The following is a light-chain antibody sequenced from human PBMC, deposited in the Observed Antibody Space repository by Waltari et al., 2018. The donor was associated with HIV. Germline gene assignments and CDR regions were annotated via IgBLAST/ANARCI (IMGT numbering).Light chain of an antibody. CDR1: QSVLYSSNNKNY. V-gene: IGKV4-1*01. CDR3: QQYYSLPC. J-gene: IGKJ1*01. CDR2: WAS. Sequence: DIVMTQSPDSLAVSLGERATINCKSSQSVLYSSNNKNYLAWYQQKPGQPPKLLIYWASTRESGVPDRFSGSGSGTDFTLTISSLQAEDVAVYYCQQYYSLPCFGQGTKVEIK.